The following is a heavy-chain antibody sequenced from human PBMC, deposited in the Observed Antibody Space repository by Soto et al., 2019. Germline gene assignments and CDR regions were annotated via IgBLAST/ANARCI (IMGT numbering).Heavy chain of an antibody. J-gene: IGHJ4*02. CDR3: AREDGDLALDY. Sequence: QVHLQESGPGLVKPSQTLSLTCTVSGASINSAAHYWTWIRQPPGKGLEWIGHIYYSGSSSYNPSLKSRIAISVDTSKNQCSLRLNSVTAADTAVYYCAREDGDLALDYWGQGTLVTVSS. V-gene: IGHV4-30-4*01. CDR2: IYYSGSS. D-gene: IGHD4-17*01. CDR1: GASINSAAHY.